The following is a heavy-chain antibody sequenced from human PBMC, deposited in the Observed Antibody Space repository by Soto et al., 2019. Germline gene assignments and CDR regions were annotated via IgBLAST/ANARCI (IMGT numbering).Heavy chain of an antibody. V-gene: IGHV3-21*01. J-gene: IGHJ6*02. CDR1: GFTFSSYS. Sequence: EVPLVESGGGLVKPGGSLRLSCAASGFTFSSYSMNWVRQAPGKGLEWVSSISSSSSYIYYADSVKGRFTISRDNAKNSLYLQMNSLRAEDTAVYYCARDKGALSYYYYGMDVWGQGTTVTVSS. CDR3: ARDKGALSYYYYGMDV. D-gene: IGHD2-15*01. CDR2: ISSSSSYI.